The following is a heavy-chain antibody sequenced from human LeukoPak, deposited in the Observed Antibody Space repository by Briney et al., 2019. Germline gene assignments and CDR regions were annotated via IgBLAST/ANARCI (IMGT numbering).Heavy chain of an antibody. CDR2: INPNSGGT. J-gene: IGHJ1*01. Sequence: GASVTVSCKASGYTFTGYYMRWVRQAPGQGLEWMGWINPNSGGTNYAQKFQGRVTMTRDTSISTAYMELSRLTSDDTAVYYCAREGSTVNFQHWGQGTLVTVSS. CDR1: GYTFTGYY. D-gene: IGHD1-26*01. CDR3: AREGSTVNFQH. V-gene: IGHV1-2*02.